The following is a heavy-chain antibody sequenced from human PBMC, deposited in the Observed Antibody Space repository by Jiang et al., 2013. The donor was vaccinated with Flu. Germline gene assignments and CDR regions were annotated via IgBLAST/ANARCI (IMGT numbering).Heavy chain of an antibody. CDR1: GYSFTSYW. D-gene: IGHD3-16*01. CDR2: IYPGDSDT. J-gene: IGHJ4*02. V-gene: IGHV5-51*01. CDR3: ARRHDYVWGTTTLFDY. Sequence: GAEVKKPGESLKISCKGSGYSFTSYWIGWVRQMPGKGLEWMGIIYPGDSDTRYSPSFQGQVTISADKSISTAYLQWSSLKASDTAMYYCARRHDYVWGTTTLFDYWGQGTLVTVSS.